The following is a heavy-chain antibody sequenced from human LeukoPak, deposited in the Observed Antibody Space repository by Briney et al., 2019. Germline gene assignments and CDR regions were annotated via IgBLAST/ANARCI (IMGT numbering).Heavy chain of an antibody. V-gene: IGHV1-2*02. Sequence: ASVKVSCKASGYTFTGYYMHWVRQAPGQGLEWMGWINPNSGDTNYAQNFQDRVTMTRDTSITTAYMELSRLRSDDTAVYYCARVGSYYGSENYYNVFDYWGQGTQVTVSS. J-gene: IGHJ4*02. CDR3: ARVGSYYGSENYYNVFDY. D-gene: IGHD3-10*01. CDR2: INPNSGDT. CDR1: GYTFTGYY.